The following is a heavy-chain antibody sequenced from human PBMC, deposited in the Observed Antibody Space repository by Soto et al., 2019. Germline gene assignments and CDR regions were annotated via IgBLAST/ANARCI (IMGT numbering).Heavy chain of an antibody. CDR3: AAGAVGATTPYYFDY. Sequence: SVKVSCKASGFTFTSSAVQWVRQARGQRLEWIGWIVVGSGNTNYAQKFQERVTITRDMSTSTAYMELSSLRSEDTAVYYCAAGAVGATTPYYFDYWGQGTLVTVSS. D-gene: IGHD1-26*01. CDR1: GFTFTSSA. V-gene: IGHV1-58*01. CDR2: IVVGSGNT. J-gene: IGHJ4*02.